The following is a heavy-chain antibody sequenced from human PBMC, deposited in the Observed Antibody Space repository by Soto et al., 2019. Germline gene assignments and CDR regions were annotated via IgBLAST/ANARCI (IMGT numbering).Heavy chain of an antibody. V-gene: IGHV4-4*07. CDR2: IYTSGST. J-gene: IGHJ6*02. D-gene: IGHD3-3*01. Sequence: SETLSLTCTVSGGSISSYYWSWIRQPAGKGLEWIGRIYTSGSTNYNPSLKSRVTMSVDTSKNQFSLKLSSVTAADTAVYYCARDIRKGGVAPGYVMDVSGQGTTATVYS. CDR3: ARDIRKGGVAPGYVMDV. CDR1: GGSISSYY.